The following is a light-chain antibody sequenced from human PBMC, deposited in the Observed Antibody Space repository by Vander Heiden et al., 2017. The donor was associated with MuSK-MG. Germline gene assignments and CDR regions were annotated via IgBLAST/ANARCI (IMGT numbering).Light chain of an antibody. V-gene: IGKV2-28*01. CDR1: QSLLHSNGYTY. CDR3: RQAVQSPLT. J-gene: IGKJ5*01. CDR2: LGS. Sequence: DIVMTQSPLSLPVTPGEPASISCRSSQSLLHSNGYTYLDWYLQKPGQSPQLLIYLGSNRASGVPDRFSGSGSGTFFTLRISRVEAEDVGVYYCRQAVQSPLTFGQGTRLDIK.